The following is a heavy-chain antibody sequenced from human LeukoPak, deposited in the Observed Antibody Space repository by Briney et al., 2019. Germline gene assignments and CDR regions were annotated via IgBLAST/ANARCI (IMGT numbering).Heavy chain of an antibody. CDR1: DFPYSSYS. V-gene: IGHV3-48*01. D-gene: IGHD3-3*01. J-gene: IGHJ4*02. Sequence: PGGSLRLSCAASDFPYSSYSMNGVRPAPGKGLEWVSYISSRSSTIYYADSVKGRFTISRDNAKNSLYLQMNSLRAEDTAVYYCARTDFDSDYWGQGTLVTVSS. CDR2: ISSRSSTI. CDR3: ARTDFDSDY.